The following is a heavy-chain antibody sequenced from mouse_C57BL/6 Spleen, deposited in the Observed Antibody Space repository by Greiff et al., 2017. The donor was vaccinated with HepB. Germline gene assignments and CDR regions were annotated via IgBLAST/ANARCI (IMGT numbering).Heavy chain of an antibody. CDR3: ARKLGYSNFHAMDY. D-gene: IGHD2-5*01. CDR1: GYTFTSYW. J-gene: IGHJ4*01. Sequence: VQLQQPGAELVKPGASVKLSCKASGYTFTSYWMHWVKQRPGQGLEWIGMIHPNSGSTNYNEKFKSKATLTVDKSSSTAYMQLSSLTSEDSAVYYCARKLGYSNFHAMDYWGQGTSVTVSS. CDR2: IHPNSGST. V-gene: IGHV1-64*01.